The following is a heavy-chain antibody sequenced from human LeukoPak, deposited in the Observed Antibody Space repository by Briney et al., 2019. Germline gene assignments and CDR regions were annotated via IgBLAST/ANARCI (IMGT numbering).Heavy chain of an antibody. CDR1: GASISSYY. Sequence: SETLSLTCTVSGASISSYYWSWIRQPPGKGLEWIGYIYYSGNTNYNPSLKSRVTISVDTSKNQFSLKLSSVTAADTAVYYCARHEKPLDAFDIWGQGTMVTVSS. V-gene: IGHV4-59*08. CDR2: IYYSGNT. CDR3: ARHEKPLDAFDI. J-gene: IGHJ3*02.